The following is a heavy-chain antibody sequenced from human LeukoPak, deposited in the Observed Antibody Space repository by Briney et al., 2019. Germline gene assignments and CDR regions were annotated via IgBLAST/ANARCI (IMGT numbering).Heavy chain of an antibody. Sequence: SETLSLTCTVSGGSISTYSWGCIRQPPGKGLEWVANIHYGGSTDYNPPPRRRVTITADTSRNQFSLRLSSVTAADTGVYYCAKGGVTRDYCFDYWGQGTLVTVSS. CDR3: AKGGVTRDYCFDY. V-gene: IGHV4-59*01. CDR1: GGSISTYS. J-gene: IGHJ4*02. CDR2: IHYGGST. D-gene: IGHD3-10*01.